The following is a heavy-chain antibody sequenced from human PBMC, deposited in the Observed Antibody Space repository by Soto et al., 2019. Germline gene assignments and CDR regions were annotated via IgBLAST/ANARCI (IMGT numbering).Heavy chain of an antibody. CDR1: GFTFSXYG. CDR2: ISYDGSNK. V-gene: IGHV3-30*03. Sequence: QVQLVESGGGVVQPGRXLRLSXAASGFTFSXYGMHWVRXXPGXXXXXXXXISYDGSNKYYADSVKGRFTISRDNSKNTLYLQMNSLRAEDTXXXXXXXXGXXXXXXXXXPXXXYWGQGTLVTVSS. CDR3: XXXGXXXXXXXXXPXXXY. J-gene: IGHJ4*02.